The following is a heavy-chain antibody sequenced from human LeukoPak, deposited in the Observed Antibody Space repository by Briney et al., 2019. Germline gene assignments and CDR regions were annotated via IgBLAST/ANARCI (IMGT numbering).Heavy chain of an antibody. CDR1: GYTFTSYD. D-gene: IGHD4-17*01. J-gene: IGHJ3*02. CDR2: RNPNSGNT. Sequence: ASVKVSCKASGYTFTSYDINWLRQATGQGLEWMGWRNPNSGNTGYAQKFQGRVTMTRSTSISTAYVELSSLRSEDTAVYYCATASTVTTERGSVVRAFSIWGQGTMVTVSS. CDR3: ATASTVTTERGSVVRAFSI. V-gene: IGHV1-8*01.